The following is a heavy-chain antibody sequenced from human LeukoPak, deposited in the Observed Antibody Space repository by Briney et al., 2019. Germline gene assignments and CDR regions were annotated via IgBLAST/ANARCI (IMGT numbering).Heavy chain of an antibody. CDR3: AARVGYYDSSGYFDY. CDR1: GGSISSVAYC. Sequence: SETLSLTCTISGGSISSVAYCCSWIRQHPGKGLECIGYIYYSGSTYSNPSLKSRVTISVDTSKNQFSLRLSSVTAADTAVYYCAARVGYYDSSGYFDYWGQGTLVTVSS. V-gene: IGHV4-31*03. D-gene: IGHD3-22*01. J-gene: IGHJ4*02. CDR2: IYYSGST.